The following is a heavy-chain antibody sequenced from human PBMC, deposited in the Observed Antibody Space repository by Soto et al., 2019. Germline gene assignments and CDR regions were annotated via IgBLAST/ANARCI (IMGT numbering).Heavy chain of an antibody. CDR2: IIPIFGTA. J-gene: IGHJ6*02. V-gene: IGHV1-69*13. CDR1: GGTFSSYA. D-gene: IGHD3-10*01. CDR3: AMAMVRGVIITSGRGMDV. Sequence: ASVKVSCKASGGTFSSYAISWVRQAPGQGLEWMGGIIPIFGTANYAQKFQGRVTITADESTSTAYMELSSLRSEDTAVYYCAMAMVRGVIITSGRGMDVWGQGTTVTISS.